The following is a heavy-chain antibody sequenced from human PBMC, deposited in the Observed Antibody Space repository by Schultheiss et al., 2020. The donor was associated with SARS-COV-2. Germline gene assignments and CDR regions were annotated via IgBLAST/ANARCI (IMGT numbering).Heavy chain of an antibody. J-gene: IGHJ3*02. Sequence: SQTLSLTCAISGDSVSSNSAAWNWIRQSPSRGLEWLGRTYYRSKWYNDYAVSVKSRITINPDTSKNQFSLQLNSVTPEDTAVYYCASLLPSGWKTETSSVWAFDSWGQGTMVTVSS. CDR2: TYYRSKWYN. CDR3: ASLLPSGWKTETSSVWAFDS. CDR1: GDSVSSNSAA. V-gene: IGHV6-1*01. D-gene: IGHD6-19*01.